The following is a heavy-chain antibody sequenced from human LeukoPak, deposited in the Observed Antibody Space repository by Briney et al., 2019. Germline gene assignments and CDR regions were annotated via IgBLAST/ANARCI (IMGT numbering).Heavy chain of an antibody. CDR1: GYTFTGYY. D-gene: IGHD2-2*01. CDR3: ARAIRNQLLSDY. CDR2: INPNSGGT. Sequence: GALVKVSCKASGYTFTGYYMHWVRQAPGQGLEWMGWINPNSGGTNYAQKFRGRVTMTGDTSISTAYMELSSLISEDTAVYYCARAIRNQLLSDYWGQGSLVTVSS. J-gene: IGHJ4*02. V-gene: IGHV1-2*02.